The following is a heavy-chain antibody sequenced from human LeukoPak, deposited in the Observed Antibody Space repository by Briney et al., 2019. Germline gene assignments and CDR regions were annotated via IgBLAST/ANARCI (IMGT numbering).Heavy chain of an antibody. CDR3: AKAPVTTCRGAYCYPFDY. V-gene: IGHV3-23*01. J-gene: IGHJ4*02. Sequence: GSLRLSCAASGFTLSSYAMSWARQAPGKGLEWVSAISDSGNTYHADSVKGRFTISRDSSKNTLFLQMNRLRPEDAAVYYCAKAPVTTCRGAYCYPFDYWGQGTLVTVSS. D-gene: IGHD2-21*01. CDR1: GFTLSSYA. CDR2: ISDSGNT.